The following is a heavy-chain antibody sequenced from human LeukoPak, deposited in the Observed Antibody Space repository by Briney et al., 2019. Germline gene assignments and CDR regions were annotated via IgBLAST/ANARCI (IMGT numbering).Heavy chain of an antibody. J-gene: IGHJ3*01. V-gene: IGHV3-33*01. CDR2: IWSDGSNE. D-gene: IGHD3-16*01. Sequence: PGGSLRLSRAASGFTFSSHGMHWVRQAPGKGLEWVAVIWSDGSNENYADSVKGRFTISRDNSKNTLYLQVNSLRAEDTAVYYCARDPGGHAFDFWGQGTMVTVSS. CDR3: ARDPGGHAFDF. CDR1: GFTFSSHG.